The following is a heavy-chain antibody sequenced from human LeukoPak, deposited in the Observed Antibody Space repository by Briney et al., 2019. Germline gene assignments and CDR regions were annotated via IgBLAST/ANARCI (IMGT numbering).Heavy chain of an antibody. CDR3: ASLNSGSYYFDY. J-gene: IGHJ4*02. CDR2: INPNSGGT. CDR1: GYTFTGYY. D-gene: IGHD1-26*01. Sequence: ASVKVPCKASGYTFTGYYMHWVRQAPGQGLEWMGWINPNSGGTNYAQKFQGRVTMTRDTSISTAYMELSRLRSDDTAVYYCASLNSGSYYFDYWGQGTLVTVSS. V-gene: IGHV1-2*02.